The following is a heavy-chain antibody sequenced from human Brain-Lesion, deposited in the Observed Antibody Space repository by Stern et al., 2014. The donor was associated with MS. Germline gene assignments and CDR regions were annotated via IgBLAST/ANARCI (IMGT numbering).Heavy chain of an antibody. CDR3: ARSPATPSGYDRFDY. V-gene: IGHV5-51*03. Sequence: EVQLVESGAEVKKPGESLKISCEASGYLFDDYWIGWVRQMSGRGLELVAIIFPRDSNTRYSPSVQGQVTISADKSISTPSLQWRSLKASDTPMFYCARSPATPSGYDRFDYWGQGALVTVSS. CDR1: GYLFDDYW. D-gene: IGHD5-12*01. CDR2: IFPRDSNT. J-gene: IGHJ4*02.